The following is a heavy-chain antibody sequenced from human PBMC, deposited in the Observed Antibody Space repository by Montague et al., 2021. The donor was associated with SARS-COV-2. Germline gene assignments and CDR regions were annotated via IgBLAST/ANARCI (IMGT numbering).Heavy chain of an antibody. V-gene: IGHV4-39*01. CDR3: ASQPIPVTGSGEFDY. Sequence: SETLSLTCTVSDSSISSETHYWGWIRQPPGKGLEWIGSIFYSGSTYYNSSLKSRVSISVDTSKNQFSLRLRSVTAADTAVYYCASQPIPVTGSGEFDYWGPGTLVTVSS. CDR1: DSSISSETHY. J-gene: IGHJ4*02. D-gene: IGHD6-19*01. CDR2: IFYSGST.